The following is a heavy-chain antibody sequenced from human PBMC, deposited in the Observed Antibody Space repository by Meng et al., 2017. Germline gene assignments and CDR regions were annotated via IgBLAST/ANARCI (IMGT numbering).Heavy chain of an antibody. J-gene: IGHJ4*02. V-gene: IGHV4-34*01. CDR1: GGSFSGYY. CDR3: AYATTVSN. Sequence: QLQRWGAGLLKPSVTLSLTFAVYGGSFSGYYWSWIRQRPGKELEWSGEINHSGSTNYNPSLKSRVTISVDTSKNQFSLKLSSVTAADTAVYYCAYATTVSNWGQGTLVTVSS. CDR2: INHSGST. D-gene: IGHD4-11*01.